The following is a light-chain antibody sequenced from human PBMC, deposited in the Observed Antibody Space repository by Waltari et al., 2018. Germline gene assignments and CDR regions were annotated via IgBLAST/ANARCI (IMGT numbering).Light chain of an antibody. CDR2: EVH. Sequence: QSALTQPPSASGSPGQSVTISCTGTSSDVGGYDYVSWYQQPPGKAPKLMIFEVHQWPSGVLDRFSGSKSGNTASLTISGRQPEDEADYYCSSYAGSNNFVVFGGGTKLTVL. V-gene: IGLV2-8*01. CDR3: SSYAGSNNFVV. CDR1: SSDVGGYDY. J-gene: IGLJ2*01.